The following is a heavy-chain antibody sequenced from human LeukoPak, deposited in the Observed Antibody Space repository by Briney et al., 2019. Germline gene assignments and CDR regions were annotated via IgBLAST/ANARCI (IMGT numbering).Heavy chain of an antibody. CDR2: ISGSGGSS. D-gene: IGHD6-6*01. CDR3: AKDRSVSSSYILDY. V-gene: IGHV3-23*01. CDR1: GFTFSSYA. J-gene: IGHJ4*02. Sequence: GGSLSLSCAASGFTFSSYAMSWVRQAPGKGLEWVSAISGSGGSSHYADSVKGRFTISRDYSKNTLYLQMHSLRAEDTAVYYCAKDRSVSSSYILDYWGQGTLVTVSS.